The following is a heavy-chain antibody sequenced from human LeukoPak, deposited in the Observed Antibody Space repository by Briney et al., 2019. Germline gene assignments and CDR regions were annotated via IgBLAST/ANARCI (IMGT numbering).Heavy chain of an antibody. Sequence: GGSLRLSCAASGFSFSTYSMTWARQAPGKGLEWVSSFTSSSRSIYYADSVKGRFTISRDNSKNTLHLQMNSLRAEDTAVYHCAKDLPAAYFDYWGQGTLVTVSS. D-gene: IGHD2-2*01. CDR3: AKDLPAAYFDY. J-gene: IGHJ4*02. CDR2: FTSSSRSI. CDR1: GFSFSTYS. V-gene: IGHV3-21*01.